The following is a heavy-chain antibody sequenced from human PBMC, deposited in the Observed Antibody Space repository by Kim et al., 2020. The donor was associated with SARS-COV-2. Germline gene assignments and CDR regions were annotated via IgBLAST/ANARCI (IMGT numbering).Heavy chain of an antibody. V-gene: IGHV4-39*07. CDR1: GGSISSSSYY. D-gene: IGHD2-15*01. Sequence: SETLSLTCTVSGGSISSSSYYWGWIRQPPGKGLEWIGSIYYSGSTYYNPSLKSRVTISVDTSKNQFSLKLSSVTAADTAVYYCARAGMLYCSGGSCYRYFDYWGQGTLVTVSS. CDR3: ARAGMLYCSGGSCYRYFDY. J-gene: IGHJ4*02. CDR2: IYYSGST.